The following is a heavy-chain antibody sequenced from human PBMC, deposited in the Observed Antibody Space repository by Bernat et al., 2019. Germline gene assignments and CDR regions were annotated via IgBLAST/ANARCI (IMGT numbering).Heavy chain of an antibody. D-gene: IGHD1-7*01. CDR1: GFSLSNARMG. CDR3: ARSQLELQSYFDY. CDR2: IFSNDEK. V-gene: IGHV2-26*01. J-gene: IGHJ4*02. Sequence: QVTLKESGPVLVNPTETLTLTCTVSGFSLSNARMGVSWIRQPPGKALEWLAHIFSNDEKSYSTSLKSRLTISKDTSKSQVVLTMTNMDPVDTATYYCARSQLELQSYFDYWGQGTLVTVSS.